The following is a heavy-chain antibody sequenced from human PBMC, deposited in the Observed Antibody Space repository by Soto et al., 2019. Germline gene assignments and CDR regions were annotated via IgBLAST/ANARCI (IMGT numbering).Heavy chain of an antibody. CDR3: ARLYSNYYYGMDV. J-gene: IGHJ6*02. V-gene: IGHV4-39*01. CDR2: IYYSGST. D-gene: IGHD4-4*01. Sequence: SETLSLTCTVSGGSISSSSYYWGWIRQPPGKGLEWIGSIYYSGSTYYNPSLKSRVTISVDTSKNQFSLKLSSVTAADTAVYYCARLYSNYYYGMDVWGQGTTVTVSS. CDR1: GGSISSSSYY.